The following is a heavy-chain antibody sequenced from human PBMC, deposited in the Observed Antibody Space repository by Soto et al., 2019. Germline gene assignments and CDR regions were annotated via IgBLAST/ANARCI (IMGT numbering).Heavy chain of an antibody. CDR3: ARDAPARVYSSSSSYYYGMDV. D-gene: IGHD6-6*01. CDR2: IYYSGST. J-gene: IGHJ6*02. CDR1: GGSISSYY. V-gene: IGHV4-59*01. Sequence: PSETLSLTCTVSGGSISSYYWSWIRQPPGKGLEWIGYIYYSGSTNYNPSLKSRVTISVDTSKNQFSLKLSSVTAADTAVYYCARDAPARVYSSSSSYYYGMDVWGQGTTVTVSS.